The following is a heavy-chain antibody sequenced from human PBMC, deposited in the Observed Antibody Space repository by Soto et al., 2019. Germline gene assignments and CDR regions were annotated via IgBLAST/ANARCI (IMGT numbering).Heavy chain of an antibody. V-gene: IGHV4-59*01. Sequence: SETLSLTCTVSGASISRYYWSGILQSPGKGLEWIGYMYYSGNANYNPSLRSRITISVDTSKNQFSLNLNSVTAADTAVYYCAREYPVHSAYFDYWGQGILVTVSS. J-gene: IGHJ4*02. CDR3: AREYPVHSAYFDY. CDR2: MYYSGNA. CDR1: GASISRYY. D-gene: IGHD1-26*01.